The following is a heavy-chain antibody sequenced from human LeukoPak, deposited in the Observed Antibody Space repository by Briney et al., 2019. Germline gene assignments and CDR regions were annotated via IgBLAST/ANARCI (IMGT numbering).Heavy chain of an antibody. J-gene: IGHJ4*02. CDR2: IIPIFGTG. CDR1: GGTFSSYA. D-gene: IGHD3-10*01. Sequence: ASVKVSCKASGGTFSSYAISWVRQAPGQGLEWMGGIIPIFGTGNYAQKFQGRVTITADKSTSTAYMELSSLRSEDTAVYYCATGSGSYQFDYWGQGTLVTVSS. V-gene: IGHV1-69*06. CDR3: ATGSGSYQFDY.